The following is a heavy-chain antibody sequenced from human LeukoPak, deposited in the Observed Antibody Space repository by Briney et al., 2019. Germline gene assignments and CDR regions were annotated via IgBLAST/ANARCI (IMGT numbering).Heavy chain of an antibody. CDR3: ARDRRYSSRWTNWFDP. D-gene: IGHD6-13*01. CDR2: IYHSGST. J-gene: IGHJ5*02. V-gene: IGHV4-59*01. CDR1: GGSISSYQ. Sequence: SETLSLTCTVSGGSISSYQWSWIRQPPGKGLEWIGYIYHSGSTNYNPSLKSRVTISVDTSKNQFSLKLRSVTAADTAVYYCARDRRYSSRWTNWFDPWGQGTLVTVSS.